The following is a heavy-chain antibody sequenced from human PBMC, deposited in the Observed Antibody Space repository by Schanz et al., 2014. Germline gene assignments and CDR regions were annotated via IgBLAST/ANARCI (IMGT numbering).Heavy chain of an antibody. CDR3: ARVHIATYHYNSTGAIDI. CDR2: INAHTGNT. J-gene: IGHJ3*02. D-gene: IGHD3-22*01. V-gene: IGHV1-18*01. CDR1: GYIFGSHG. Sequence: QLMQSGSEVRKPGASVKVSCKASGYIFGSHGMTWVRQAPGQGPELMGWINAHTGNTQYAQKFQGRVNMTRDTVTTTVHLELTRLRTDDTTIYYCARVHIATYHYNSTGAIDIWGQGTRVTVSS.